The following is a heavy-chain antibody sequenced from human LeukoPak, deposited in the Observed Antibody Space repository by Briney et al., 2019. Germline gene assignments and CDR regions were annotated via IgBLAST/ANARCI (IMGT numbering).Heavy chain of an antibody. CDR2: ISGSGGST. J-gene: IGHJ4*02. CDR3: ARASSTTWYLFDY. CDR1: GFTFSSYA. D-gene: IGHD6-13*01. Sequence: SGGSLSLSCAASGFTFSSYAMSWVRQAPGKGLEWVSAISGSGGSTYYADSVKGRFTISRDNSKNTLYLQMNSLRAEDTAVYYCARASSTTWYLFDYWGQGTLVTVSS. V-gene: IGHV3-23*01.